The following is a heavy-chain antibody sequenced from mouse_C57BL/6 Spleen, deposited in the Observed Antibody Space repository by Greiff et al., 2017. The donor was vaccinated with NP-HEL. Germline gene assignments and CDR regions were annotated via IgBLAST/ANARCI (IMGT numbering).Heavy chain of an antibody. J-gene: IGHJ2*01. V-gene: IGHV5-4*01. CDR3: ARAYYDPTGGFDY. Sequence: EVQGVESGGGLVKPGGSLKLSCAASGFTFSSYAMSWVRQTPEKRLEWVATISDGGSYTYYPDNVKGRFTISRDNAKNNLYLQMSHLKSEDTAMYYCARAYYDPTGGFDYWGQGTTLTVSS. CDR1: GFTFSSYA. CDR2: ISDGGSYT. D-gene: IGHD2-10*01.